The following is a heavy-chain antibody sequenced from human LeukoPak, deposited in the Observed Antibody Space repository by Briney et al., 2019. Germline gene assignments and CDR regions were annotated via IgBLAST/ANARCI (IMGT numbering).Heavy chain of an antibody. V-gene: IGHV4-34*01. J-gene: IGHJ4*02. CDR1: GGSFSGYY. CDR3: AGRPSGSGSYYLRFVYYFDY. D-gene: IGHD3-10*01. Sequence: SETPSLTCAVYGGSFSGYYWSWIRQPPGKGLEWIGEINHSGSTNYNPSLKSRVTISVDTSKNQFSLKLSSVTAADTAVYYCAGRPSGSGSYYLRFVYYFDYWGQGTLVTVSS. CDR2: INHSGST.